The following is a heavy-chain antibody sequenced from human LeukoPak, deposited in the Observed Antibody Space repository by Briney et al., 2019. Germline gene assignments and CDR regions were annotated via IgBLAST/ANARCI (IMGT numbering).Heavy chain of an antibody. V-gene: IGHV3-30*02. Sequence: PGGSLRLSCAASGFTFSSYGMHGVRQAPDKGLEGVAFIRYDGSNKYYADSVKGRFTISRDNSKNTLYLQMNSLRAEDTAVYYCAKVANGAPYYDFWSGLIYYMDVWGKGTTVTVSS. CDR2: IRYDGSNK. J-gene: IGHJ6*03. D-gene: IGHD3-3*01. CDR3: AKVANGAPYYDFWSGLIYYMDV. CDR1: GFTFSSYG.